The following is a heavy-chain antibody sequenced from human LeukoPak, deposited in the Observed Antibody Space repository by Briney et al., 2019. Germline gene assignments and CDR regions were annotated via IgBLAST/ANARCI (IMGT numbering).Heavy chain of an antibody. J-gene: IGHJ3*02. D-gene: IGHD1-26*01. V-gene: IGHV3-21*04. CDR1: GFTFSSYS. CDR2: ISSSSSYI. Sequence: WGSLRLSCAASGFTFSSYSMNWVRQAPGKGLECVSSISSSSSYIYYADSVKGRFTISRDNAKNSLYLQMNSLRAEDTAVYYCARGGSYLSAFDIWGQGTMVTVSS. CDR3: ARGGSYLSAFDI.